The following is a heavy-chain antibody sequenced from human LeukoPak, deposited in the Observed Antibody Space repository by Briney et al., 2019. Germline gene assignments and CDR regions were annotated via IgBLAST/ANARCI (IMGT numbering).Heavy chain of an antibody. CDR2: IYPADSDT. D-gene: IGHD3/OR15-3a*01. V-gene: IGHV5-51*04. CDR3: ARGSGLPDY. Sequence: GGSLKISCKGSGSRFTTYWIGWVRQMPGKGLEWMGIIYPADSDTRLSPSFQGQVTISADKPISTAYLQWSSLEASDTAMYYCARGSGLPDYWRQGTLVTVSS. CDR1: GSRFTTYW. J-gene: IGHJ4*02.